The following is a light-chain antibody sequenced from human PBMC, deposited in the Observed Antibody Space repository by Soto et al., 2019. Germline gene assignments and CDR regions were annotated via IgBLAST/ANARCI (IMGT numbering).Light chain of an antibody. Sequence: QSVLTQPASVSGSPGQSIAISCTGTSIDVGAYNAVSWYQHHPGKAPKLMIYDVSNRPSGVSDRFSGCKSGNTASLTISGLRPEDEADYYCSSYTPSGTDVFGTGTKLTVL. J-gene: IGLJ1*01. CDR3: SSYTPSGTDV. CDR2: DVS. CDR1: SIDVGAYNA. V-gene: IGLV2-14*03.